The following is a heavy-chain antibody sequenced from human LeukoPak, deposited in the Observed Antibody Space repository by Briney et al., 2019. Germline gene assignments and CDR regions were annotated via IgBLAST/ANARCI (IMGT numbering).Heavy chain of an antibody. Sequence: GASLRLSCAASGFTFSSYAMSWVRQAPGKGLEWVSAISGSGGSTYYADSVKGRFTISRDNSKNTLYLQMNSLRAEDTAVYYCAKARKQWLVLGWFDPWGQGTPVTVSS. D-gene: IGHD6-19*01. V-gene: IGHV3-23*01. CDR2: ISGSGGST. CDR1: GFTFSSYA. CDR3: AKARKQWLVLGWFDP. J-gene: IGHJ5*02.